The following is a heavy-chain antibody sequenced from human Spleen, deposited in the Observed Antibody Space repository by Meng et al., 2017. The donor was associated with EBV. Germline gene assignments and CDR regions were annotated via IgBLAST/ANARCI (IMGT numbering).Heavy chain of an antibody. CDR2: MSYGGNT. CDR3: ARDRGDTNAYDFDY. D-gene: IGHD5-18*01. Sequence: LRASGPGRVNTSETLSLSCIVSGDSISRSDYYWGWIRQSPGKGLEWIGSMSYGGNTYYKPSLKSRVTISVDTSKNQISLQLSSVTAADTAVYYCARDRGDTNAYDFDYWGQGTLVTVSS. V-gene: IGHV4-39*07. J-gene: IGHJ4*02. CDR1: GDSISRSDYY.